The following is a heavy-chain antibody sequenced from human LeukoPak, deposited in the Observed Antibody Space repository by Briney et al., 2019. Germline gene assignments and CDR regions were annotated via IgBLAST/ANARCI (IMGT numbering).Heavy chain of an antibody. CDR3: AKAYHDSGCLIDY. CDR1: GISFSNYA. V-gene: IGHV3-23*01. D-gene: IGHD6-19*01. J-gene: IGHJ4*02. CDR2: IRNDGATR. Sequence: GGSLRLSCAVSGISFSNYAMAWVRRAQGKGLEWVASIRNDGATRDYAGSVKGRFTISRDNSKNTLYLQLNSLRAEDTAVYYCAKAYHDSGCLIDYWGRGTLVTVSS.